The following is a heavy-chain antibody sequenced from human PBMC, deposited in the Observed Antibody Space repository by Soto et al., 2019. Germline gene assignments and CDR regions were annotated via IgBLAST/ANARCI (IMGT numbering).Heavy chain of an antibody. D-gene: IGHD4-17*01. V-gene: IGHV4-30-2*01. Sequence: QLQLQESGSGLVKPSQTLSLTCAVSDGSISSGGYSWYWIRQPPGKGLEWIGYIYHSGSTYYNPSLKSRVTISVDRSKNQFSLKLSSVTAADTAVYYCARGQTTVTTLDYWGQGTLVTVSS. J-gene: IGHJ4*02. CDR1: DGSISSGGYS. CDR2: IYHSGST. CDR3: ARGQTTVTTLDY.